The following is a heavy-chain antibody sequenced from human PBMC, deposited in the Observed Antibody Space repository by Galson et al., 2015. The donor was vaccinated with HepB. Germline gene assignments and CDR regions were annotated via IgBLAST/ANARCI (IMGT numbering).Heavy chain of an antibody. V-gene: IGHV3-15*01. CDR2: IKSKTDGGTT. D-gene: IGHD4-17*01. J-gene: IGHJ2*01. CDR1: GFTFSNAW. CDR3: TTDSPTVTKTTWSGWYFDL. Sequence: SLRLSCAASGFTFSNAWMSWVRQAPGKGLAWVGRIKSKTDGGTTDYAAPVKGRFTISRDDSKNTLYLQMNSLKTEDTAVYYCTTDSPTVTKTTWSGWYFDLWGRGTLVTVSS.